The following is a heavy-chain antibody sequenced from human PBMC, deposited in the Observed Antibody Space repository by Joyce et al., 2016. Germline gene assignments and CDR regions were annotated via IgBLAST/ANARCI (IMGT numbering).Heavy chain of an antibody. Sequence: QLQLQESGPGLVKPSETLSLTCTVSGGSISSDSYYWGWIRQPPGKGLEWIGTVYYSGSTFYNPSLKSRVDISVDTSKNQFSLKLSSVTAADTALYYCVRQKGSGWSPAGNWGQGTLVTVSS. CDR2: VYYSGST. CDR3: VRQKGSGWSPAGN. V-gene: IGHV4-39*01. J-gene: IGHJ4*02. D-gene: IGHD6-13*01. CDR1: GGSISSDSYY.